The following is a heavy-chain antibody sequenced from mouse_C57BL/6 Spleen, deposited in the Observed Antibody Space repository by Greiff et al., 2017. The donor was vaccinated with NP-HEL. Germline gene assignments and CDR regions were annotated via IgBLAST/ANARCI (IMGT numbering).Heavy chain of an antibody. Sequence: QVQLQQSGPELVKPGASVKISCKASGYAFSSSWMNWVKQRPGKGLEWIGRIYPGDGDTKYNGKFKGKATLTADKSSSTAYMQLSSLTSEDSAVYFCARGDPRDAMDYWGQGTSLTVSS. CDR1: GYAFSSSW. CDR3: ARGDPRDAMDY. D-gene: IGHD3-3*01. CDR2: IYPGDGDT. J-gene: IGHJ4*01. V-gene: IGHV1-82*01.